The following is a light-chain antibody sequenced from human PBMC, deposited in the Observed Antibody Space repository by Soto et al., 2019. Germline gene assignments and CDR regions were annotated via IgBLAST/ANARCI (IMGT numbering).Light chain of an antibody. CDR3: QQNNSYPLT. CDR2: DAS. V-gene: IGKV1-5*01. Sequence: DIQMTQSPSTLSASVGDRVTITCRASQSISSWLAWYQRKPGKAPKLLIYDASSLESGVPSRFSGSGSGTEFTLTISSLQPDDFATYYCQQNNSYPLTFGGGTKVDIK. J-gene: IGKJ4*01. CDR1: QSISSW.